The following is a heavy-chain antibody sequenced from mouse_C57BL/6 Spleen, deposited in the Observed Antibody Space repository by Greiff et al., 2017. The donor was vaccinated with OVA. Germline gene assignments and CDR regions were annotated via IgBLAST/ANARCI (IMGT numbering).Heavy chain of an antibody. D-gene: IGHD1-1*01. CDR1: GYSFTGYY. J-gene: IGHJ3*01. Sequence: VHVKQSGPELVKPGASVKISCKASGYSFTGYYMNWVKQSPEKSLEWIGEINPSTGGTTYNQKFKAKATLTVDKSSSTAYMQLKSLTSEDSAVYYCALYYGSSYSAWFAYWGQGTLVTVSA. CDR2: INPSTGGT. CDR3: ALYYGSSYSAWFAY. V-gene: IGHV1-42*01.